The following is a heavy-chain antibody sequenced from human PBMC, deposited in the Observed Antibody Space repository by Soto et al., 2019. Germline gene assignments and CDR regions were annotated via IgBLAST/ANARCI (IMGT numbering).Heavy chain of an antibody. CDR3: ARDIHRGMVRGVITP. Sequence: QVQLVQSGAEVKKPGASVKVSCKASGYTFTSYYMHWVRQAPGQGLEWMGIINPSGGSTSYAQKFQGRVTMTRDTSTGTGYMELSSLRSEDTAVYYCARDIHRGMVRGVITPWGQGTLVTVSS. V-gene: IGHV1-46*01. CDR2: INPSGGST. CDR1: GYTFTSYY. J-gene: IGHJ5*02. D-gene: IGHD3-10*01.